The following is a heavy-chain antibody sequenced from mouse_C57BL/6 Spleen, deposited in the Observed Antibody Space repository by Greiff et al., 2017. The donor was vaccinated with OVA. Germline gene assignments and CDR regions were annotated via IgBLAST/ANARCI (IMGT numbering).Heavy chain of an antibody. CDR1: GYSITSGYY. D-gene: IGHD2-4*01. CDR3: AREDYYDPMDY. J-gene: IGHJ4*01. CDR2: ISYDGSN. Sequence: EVQLQQSGPGLVKPSQSLSLTCSVTGYSITSGYYWNWIRQFPGNKLEWMGYISYDGSNNYNPPLQNRITITRDKSKNPFFLKLNSVTTEDTATYYCAREDYYDPMDYWGQGTSVTVSS. V-gene: IGHV3-6*01.